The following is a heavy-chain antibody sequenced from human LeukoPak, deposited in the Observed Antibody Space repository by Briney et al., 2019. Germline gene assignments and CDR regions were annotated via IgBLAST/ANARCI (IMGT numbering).Heavy chain of an antibody. CDR1: GFTFSSYW. V-gene: IGHV3-7*01. CDR3: ATSRGYCSSISCYGTMRGYYYMDV. J-gene: IGHJ6*03. Sequence: GGSLTLSCAVSGFTFSSYWMSWVRQAPGKGLEWVANIKEDGSEKYYVDSVKGRFTISRDNVKNSLFLQMNSLRVEDTAVYYCATSRGYCSSISCYGTMRGYYYMDVWGKGATVTVSS. D-gene: IGHD2-2*01. CDR2: IKEDGSEK.